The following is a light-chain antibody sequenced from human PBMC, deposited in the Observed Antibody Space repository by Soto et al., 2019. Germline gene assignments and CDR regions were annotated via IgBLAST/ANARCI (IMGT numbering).Light chain of an antibody. CDR1: QSVSSSY. CDR3: QQYGSSPIT. J-gene: IGKJ5*01. V-gene: IGKV3-20*01. CDR2: GAS. Sequence: EIVMTQSPGTLSLSPGERATLSFSASQSVSSSYLAWYQQKPGQAPRLLIYGASSKATGIPDRFSGSGSGTDFTLTISRLEPEDFAVYYCQQYGSSPITFGQGTRLEIK.